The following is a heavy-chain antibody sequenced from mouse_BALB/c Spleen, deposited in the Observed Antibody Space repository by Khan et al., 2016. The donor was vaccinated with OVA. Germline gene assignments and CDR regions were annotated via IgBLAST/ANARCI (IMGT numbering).Heavy chain of an antibody. CDR3: AREGDGGGLAY. J-gene: IGHJ3*01. CDR2: ISNHGTTP. D-gene: IGHD1-1*02. CDR1: GFTFTDYY. Sequence: EVELVESGGGFMQPGGSLTLSCATSGFTFTDYYMYWVRQTPAKRLEWVAYISNHGTTPYYSDTVRGRFPISRDNAKNTMYLQMSRLKAEDTAIYYCAREGDGGGLAYGRQGTLVTVSA. V-gene: IGHV5-12*02.